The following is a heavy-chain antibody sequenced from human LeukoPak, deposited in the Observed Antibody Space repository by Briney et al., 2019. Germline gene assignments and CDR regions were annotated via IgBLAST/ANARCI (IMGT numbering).Heavy chain of an antibody. D-gene: IGHD2-21*02. CDR2: IYYSGST. J-gene: IGHJ5*02. CDR1: GGPINSGGYY. Sequence: SQTLSLTCTVSGGPINSGGYYWSWIRQHPGEGLDWIGYIYYSGSTYYNPSLKSRVIISVDTSKNQFSLKLSSVTAADTAVYYCARTYMTSARFDPWGQGTLVTVSS. CDR3: ARTYMTSARFDP. V-gene: IGHV4-31*03.